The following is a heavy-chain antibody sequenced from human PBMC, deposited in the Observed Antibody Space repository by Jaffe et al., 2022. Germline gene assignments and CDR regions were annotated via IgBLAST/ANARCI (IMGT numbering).Heavy chain of an antibody. Sequence: QVQLQESGPGLVKPSQTLSLTCTVSGGSISSGSYYWSWIRQPAGKGLEWIGRIYTSGSTNYNPSLKSRVTISVDTSKNQFSLKLSSVTAADTAVYYCARENLGYCSGGSCYFGEEDDPDNWFDPWGQGTLVTVSS. J-gene: IGHJ5*02. V-gene: IGHV4-61*02. CDR2: IYTSGST. D-gene: IGHD2-15*01. CDR1: GGSISSGSYY. CDR3: ARENLGYCSGGSCYFGEEDDPDNWFDP.